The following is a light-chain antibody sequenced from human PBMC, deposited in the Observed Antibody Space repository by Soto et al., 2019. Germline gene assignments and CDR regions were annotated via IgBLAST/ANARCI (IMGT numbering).Light chain of an antibody. CDR1: QSVSSNN. Sequence: EIVLTQSPGTLSLSPGERATLSCRASQSVSSNNLAWYQQRPGQAPRVVIYGASTRATGIPERFSGSGSGTDFTLTISRLEPDDFAVYYCQQYGRSPFTCGPGTKVDIK. CDR2: GAS. V-gene: IGKV3-20*01. CDR3: QQYGRSPFT. J-gene: IGKJ3*01.